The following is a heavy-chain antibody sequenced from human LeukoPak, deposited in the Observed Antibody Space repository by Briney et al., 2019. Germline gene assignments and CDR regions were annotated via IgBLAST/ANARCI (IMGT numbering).Heavy chain of an antibody. V-gene: IGHV4-31*03. CDR2: IYYSGST. Sequence: SETLSLTCTVSGGSISSSSYYWSWIRQHPGKGLEWIGYIYYSGSTYYNPSLKSRVTISVDTSKNQFSLKLSSVTAADTAVYYCARGSLGRWKWDGMDVWGQGTTVTVSS. D-gene: IGHD4-23*01. CDR3: ARGSLGRWKWDGMDV. J-gene: IGHJ6*02. CDR1: GGSISSSSYY.